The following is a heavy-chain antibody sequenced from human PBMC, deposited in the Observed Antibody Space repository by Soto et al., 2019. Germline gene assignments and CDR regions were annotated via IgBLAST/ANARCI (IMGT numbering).Heavy chain of an antibody. D-gene: IGHD4-4*01. CDR3: ARGDMTTVSNRYYYGMDV. J-gene: IGHJ6*02. Sequence: SQPLSLTCAISGPSVSPNSAPWNCLLQAPSRGLEWLGRTYYRTNWYNDYAVSVKSRITINPEPSKNQFSLQLNSLNPEDTAVYYCARGDMTTVSNRYYYGMDVWGQGTTVT. V-gene: IGHV6-1*01. CDR2: TYYRTNWYN. CDR1: GPSVSPNSAP.